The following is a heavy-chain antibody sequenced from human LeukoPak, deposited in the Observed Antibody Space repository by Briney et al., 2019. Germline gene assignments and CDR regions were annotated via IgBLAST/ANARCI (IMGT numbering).Heavy chain of an antibody. D-gene: IGHD3-10*01. V-gene: IGHV1-18*01. Sequence: GASVKVSCKASGYTFTSYGISWVRQAPGQGLEWMGWISAYNGNTNYAQKFQGRVTITADESTSTAYMELSSLRSEDTAVYYCARDRYYYGSGSYSFFDYWGQGTLVTVSS. CDR3: ARDRYYYGSGSYSFFDY. J-gene: IGHJ4*02. CDR2: ISAYNGNT. CDR1: GYTFTSYG.